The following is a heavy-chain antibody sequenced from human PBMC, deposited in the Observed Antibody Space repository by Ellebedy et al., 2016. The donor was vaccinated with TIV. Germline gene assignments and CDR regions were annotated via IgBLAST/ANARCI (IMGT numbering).Heavy chain of an antibody. J-gene: IGHJ2*01. Sequence: PGGSLRLSCAASGFTFSDYYMTWVRQAPGKGLEWVSVIYSGSTTYYADSVKGRFTISRDNSKNMLYLQMNSLRADDTAVYYCARRYISSWYFDLWGRGTLVTVSS. V-gene: IGHV3-66*01. CDR3: ARRYISSWYFDL. D-gene: IGHD6-13*01. CDR2: IYSGSTT. CDR1: GFTFSDYY.